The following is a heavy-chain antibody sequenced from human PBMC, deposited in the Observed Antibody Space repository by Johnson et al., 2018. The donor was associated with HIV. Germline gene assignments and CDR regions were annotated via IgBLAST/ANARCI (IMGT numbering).Heavy chain of an antibody. J-gene: IGHJ3*02. V-gene: IGHV3-20*04. CDR2: INWNGGRT. CDR3: ARDRGLDAFDI. Sequence: VQLVESGGGVVQPGRSLRLSCVASGFTFFSYGMSWVRQAPGKGLEWVSDINWNGGRTGYADSVKGRFTISRDKAKNTLYLQMNSLRVEDTAVYYCARDRGLDAFDIWGQGTMVTVSS. CDR1: GFTFFSYG. D-gene: IGHD3-10*01.